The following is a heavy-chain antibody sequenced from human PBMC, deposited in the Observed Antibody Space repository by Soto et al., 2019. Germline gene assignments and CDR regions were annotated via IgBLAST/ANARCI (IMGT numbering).Heavy chain of an antibody. D-gene: IGHD6-25*01. Sequence: EVKLLESGGGLVQPGGSLRLSCAASGFTFSSYAMSWVRQAPGKGREWVSAISGSGGSTYYADSVKGRYTISRDNSKTTLSLQMNSLIAEDTAVYYCAKGMRLEWYFDLWGRGTLVTDSS. J-gene: IGHJ2*01. CDR1: GFTFSSYA. V-gene: IGHV3-23*01. CDR3: AKGMRLEWYFDL. CDR2: ISGSGGST.